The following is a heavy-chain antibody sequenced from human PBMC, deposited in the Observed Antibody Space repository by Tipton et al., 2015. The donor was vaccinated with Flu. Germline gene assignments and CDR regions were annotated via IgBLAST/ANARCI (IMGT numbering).Heavy chain of an antibody. CDR1: GYSIRSGYY. Sequence: TLSLTCSVSGYSIRSGYYWGWIRQPPGKGLEWIGYIYYSGSTNYNPSLKSRVTISVDTSKNQFSLKLSSVTAADTAVYYCARGLRDGYNPRDAFDIWGQGTMVTVSS. J-gene: IGHJ3*02. CDR3: ARGLRDGYNPRDAFDI. CDR2: IYYSGST. V-gene: IGHV4-61*01. D-gene: IGHD5-24*01.